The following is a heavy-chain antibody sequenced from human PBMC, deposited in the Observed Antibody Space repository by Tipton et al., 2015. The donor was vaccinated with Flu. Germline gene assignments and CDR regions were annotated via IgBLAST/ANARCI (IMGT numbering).Heavy chain of an antibody. CDR1: GGSISSYY. J-gene: IGHJ4*02. V-gene: IGHV4-59*01. CDR3: ARGVSGGYSYGYYFDY. D-gene: IGHD5-18*01. Sequence: TLSLTCTVSGGSISSYYWSWIRQPPGKGLEWIGYIYYSGSTNYNPSLKSRVTISVDTSKNQFSLKLSSVTAADTAVYYCARGVSGGYSYGYYFDYWGQGTLVTVSS. CDR2: IYYSGST.